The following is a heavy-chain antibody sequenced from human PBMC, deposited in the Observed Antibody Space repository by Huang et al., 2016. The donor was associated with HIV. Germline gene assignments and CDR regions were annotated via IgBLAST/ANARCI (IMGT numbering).Heavy chain of an antibody. CDR3: ARRFSSSSGYFDY. Sequence: VQLVPSGAEVKKPGESLKISCKGSGYSFSSYWIAWVRQMPGKGLEWMGIIFPDDSDTKYRPSFEGQGTISADKSTGTAYLQWSSLKASDTAMYYCARRFSSSSGYFDYWGQGSLVTVCS. J-gene: IGHJ4*02. CDR2: IFPDDSDT. D-gene: IGHD6-6*01. CDR1: GYSFSSYW. V-gene: IGHV5-51*01.